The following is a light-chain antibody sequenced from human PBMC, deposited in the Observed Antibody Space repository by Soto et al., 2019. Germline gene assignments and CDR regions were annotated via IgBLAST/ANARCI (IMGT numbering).Light chain of an antibody. CDR3: SSYSSSTTHVV. CDR1: STDVGDFNY. J-gene: IGLJ2*01. CDR2: DVT. Sequence: QSALTPPASVSGSPGRSVTISCTGTSTDVGDFNYVSWYQHLPGRAPKLIIYDVTNRPSGISYRFSASKSGRTASLTISGLQAEDEADYYCSSYSSSTTHVVFGGGTQLTVL. V-gene: IGLV2-14*03.